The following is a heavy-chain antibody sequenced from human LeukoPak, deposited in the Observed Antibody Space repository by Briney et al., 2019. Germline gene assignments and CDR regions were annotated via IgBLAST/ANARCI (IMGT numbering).Heavy chain of an antibody. D-gene: IGHD3-3*01. J-gene: IGHJ4*02. V-gene: IGHV3-30*04. Sequence: GTSLRLSCAASGFTFSSYAIHWVRQAPGKGLEWVAVISFDGTDAFYADSVKGRFTISRDNSKNTLYLQMNSLRAEDTPVYYCAKDYRPHDFWSGLVDYWGQGTLVTVSS. CDR2: ISFDGTDA. CDR3: AKDYRPHDFWSGLVDY. CDR1: GFTFSSYA.